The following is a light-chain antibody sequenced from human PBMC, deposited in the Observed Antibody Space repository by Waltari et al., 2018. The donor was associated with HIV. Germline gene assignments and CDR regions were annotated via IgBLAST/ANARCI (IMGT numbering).Light chain of an antibody. Sequence: QSVLTQPPSASGTPGQRVTISCSGSSSNIGSNYVYWYQQLPGTAPKLLIFRNNRRPSGVPCRFSCSKSGTSAALAIIGLRSEDEAEYYCAAWDDSLSGYVFGTGTKVTVL. CDR3: AAWDDSLSGYV. CDR2: RNN. V-gene: IGLV1-47*01. CDR1: SSNIGSNY. J-gene: IGLJ1*01.